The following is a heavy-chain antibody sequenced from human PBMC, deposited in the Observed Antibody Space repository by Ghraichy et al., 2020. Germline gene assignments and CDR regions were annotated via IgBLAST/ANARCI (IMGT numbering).Heavy chain of an antibody. CDR2: IKPDGRET. CDR1: GFTFSNYW. J-gene: IGHJ4*02. Sequence: GGSLRLSCAASGFTFSNYWMAWARQAPGQGLDWVANIKPDGRETYYVDSVKGRFTISRDNAKNSLYLQMSSLRAEDTAVYYCTRGGTREFDYWGQGTLVTVSS. D-gene: IGHD3-16*01. CDR3: TRGGTREFDY. V-gene: IGHV3-7*01.